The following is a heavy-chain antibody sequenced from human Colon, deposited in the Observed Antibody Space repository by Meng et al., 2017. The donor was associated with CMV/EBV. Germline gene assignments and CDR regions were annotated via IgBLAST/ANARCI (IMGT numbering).Heavy chain of an antibody. D-gene: IGHD3-9*01. CDR1: GGSFSDSY. Sequence: LTCAVYGGSFSDSYWSWIRQHPGKGLEWIGEINHSGSTNYNPSLKSRVTISVDTSKNQFSLQLNSVTAADTAVYYCATFTLRYFDWPWGQGTLVTVSS. CDR3: ATFTLRYFDWP. J-gene: IGHJ5*02. V-gene: IGHV4-34*01. CDR2: INHSGST.